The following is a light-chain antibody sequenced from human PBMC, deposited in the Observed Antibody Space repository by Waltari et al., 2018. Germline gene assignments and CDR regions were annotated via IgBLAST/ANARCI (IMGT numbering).Light chain of an antibody. CDR3: QQYNTWPYT. CDR2: GAS. Sequence: EIVMTQSPATLSVSPGERGTLSCRASQSIRSNLAWYQQNPGQAPRLLIYGASSRATGIPARFSGTGSGTEFTLTINSLQSEDFAVYYCQQYNTWPYTFGQGTKLEIK. CDR1: QSIRSN. J-gene: IGKJ2*01. V-gene: IGKV3-15*01.